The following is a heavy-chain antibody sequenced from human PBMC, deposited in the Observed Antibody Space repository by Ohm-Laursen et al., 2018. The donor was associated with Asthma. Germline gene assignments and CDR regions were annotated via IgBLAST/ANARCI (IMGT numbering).Heavy chain of an antibody. CDR2: IYYSGST. CDR3: ARTLGYCSGGSCHWYFDL. V-gene: IGHV4-59*08. CDR1: GDSISSYY. D-gene: IGHD2-15*01. Sequence: SQTLSLTCAVSGDSISSYYWSWIRQPPGKGLEWIGYIYYSGSTNYNPSLKSRVTISVDTSKNQFSLKLSSVTAADTAVYYCARTLGYCSGGSCHWYFDLWGRGTLVTVSS. J-gene: IGHJ2*01.